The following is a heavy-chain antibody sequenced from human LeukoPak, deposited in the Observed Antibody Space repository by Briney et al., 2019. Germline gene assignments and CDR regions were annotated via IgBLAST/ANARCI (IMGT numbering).Heavy chain of an antibody. D-gene: IGHD4-23*01. Sequence: AASVKVSCKASGYTFTSYDINWVRQATGQGLEWMGRMNPNSGNTGYAQKFQGRVTMTRNTSISTAYMELSSLRSEDTAVYYCAANYGGNAYYYYYYMDVWGKGTTVTVSS. CDR2: MNPNSGNT. V-gene: IGHV1-8*01. J-gene: IGHJ6*03. CDR1: GYTFTSYD. CDR3: AANYGGNAYYYYYYMDV.